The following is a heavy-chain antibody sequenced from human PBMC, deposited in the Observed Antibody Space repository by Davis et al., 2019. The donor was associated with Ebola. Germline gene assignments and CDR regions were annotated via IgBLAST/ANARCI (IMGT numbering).Heavy chain of an antibody. J-gene: IGHJ6*03. CDR3: ARDRHYDFLPVMIMDV. CDR1: GGSISSGGYY. Sequence: LRLSCTVSGGSISSGGYYWSWIRQHPGKGLEWIGYIYYSGSTYYNPSLKSRVTISVDTSKNQFSLKLSSVTAADTAVYYCARDRHYDFLPVMIMDVWGKGTTVTVSS. D-gene: IGHD3-9*01. V-gene: IGHV4-31*03. CDR2: IYYSGST.